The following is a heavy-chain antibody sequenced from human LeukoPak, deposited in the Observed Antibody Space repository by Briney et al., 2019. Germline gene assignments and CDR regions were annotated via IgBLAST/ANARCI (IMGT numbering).Heavy chain of an antibody. V-gene: IGHV3-11*01. CDR1: GFTFSDYY. J-gene: IGHJ5*02. Sequence: GGSLRLSSAASGFTFSDYYMTWIRQAPGKGLEWLSYIDSSGDVIYYADSVKGRFTISRDNAKNSLYLQMNSLRAEDTAVYYCAKGTHSSSWHWYDPWGQGTLVTVSS. CDR3: AKGTHSSSWHWYDP. D-gene: IGHD6-13*01. CDR2: IDSSGDVI.